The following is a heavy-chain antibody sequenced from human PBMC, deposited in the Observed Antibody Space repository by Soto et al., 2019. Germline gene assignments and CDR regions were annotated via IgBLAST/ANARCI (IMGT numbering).Heavy chain of an antibody. V-gene: IGHV6-1*01. D-gene: IGHD6-19*01. J-gene: IGHJ4*02. CDR2: TYYRSKWYS. CDR3: ARGSYYSGWV. CDR1: GDSVSSTSAA. Sequence: PSQTLSLTCAISGDSVSSTSAAWSWIRQSPSRGLEWLGRTYYRSKWYSDYAVSVKSRITINPDTSKNQFSLQLNSVAPEDTAVYYCARGSYYSGWVWGQGTVVPVSS.